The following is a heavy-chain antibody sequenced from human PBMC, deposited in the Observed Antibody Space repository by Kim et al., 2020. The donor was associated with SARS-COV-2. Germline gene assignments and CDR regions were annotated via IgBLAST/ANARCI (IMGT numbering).Heavy chain of an antibody. D-gene: IGHD3-22*01. CDR1: GGSISSGGYY. J-gene: IGHJ5*02. CDR3: AREGRLTRWFDP. V-gene: IGHV4-31*03. CDR2: IYYSGST. Sequence: SETLSLTCTVSGGSISSGGYYWSWIRQHPGKGLEWIGYIYYSGSTYYNPSLKSRVTISVDTSKNQFSLKLSSVTAADTAVYYCAREGRLTRWFDPWGQGTLVTVSS.